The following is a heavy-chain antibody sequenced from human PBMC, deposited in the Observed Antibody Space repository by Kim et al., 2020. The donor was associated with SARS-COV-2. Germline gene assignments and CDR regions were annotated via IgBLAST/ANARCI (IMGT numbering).Heavy chain of an antibody. CDR3: NGASEYSSSSGVDY. J-gene: IGHJ4*02. V-gene: IGHV3-15*01. D-gene: IGHD6-6*01. CDR1: GFTFSNAW. Sequence: GGSLRLSCAASGFTFSNAWMSWVRQAPGKGLEWVGRIKSKTDGGTTDYAAPVKGRFTISRDDSKNTLYLQMNSLKTEDTAVYYCNGASEYSSSSGVDYWGQGTLVTVSS. CDR2: IKSKTDGGTT.